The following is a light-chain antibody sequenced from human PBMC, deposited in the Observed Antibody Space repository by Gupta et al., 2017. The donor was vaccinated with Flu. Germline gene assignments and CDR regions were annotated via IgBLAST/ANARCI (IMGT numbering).Light chain of an antibody. CDR1: QTIDSK. V-gene: IGKV3-15*01. Sequence: SPADTATLSCRASQTIDSKLAWYQHKPGHAPRLLIYGASRRPTGVPARFSGSVSGTDFTLTITSLQPEDFALYYCQEYNKWPPALSFGGGTRVEIK. J-gene: IGKJ4*01. CDR3: QEYNKWPPALS. CDR2: GAS.